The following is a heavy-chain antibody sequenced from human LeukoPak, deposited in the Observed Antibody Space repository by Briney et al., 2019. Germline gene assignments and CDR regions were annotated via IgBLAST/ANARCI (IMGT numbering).Heavy chain of an antibody. Sequence: GGSLRLSCAASGFTFSSYSMNWVRQAREKGLEWVSPISSSSSYIYYADSVKGRFTISRDNAKNSLYLQMNSLRAEDTAVYYCARGWGSGHYGMDVWGQGTTVTVSS. CDR3: ARGWGSGHYGMDV. J-gene: IGHJ6*02. V-gene: IGHV3-21*01. CDR1: GFTFSSYS. CDR2: ISSSSSYI. D-gene: IGHD3-10*01.